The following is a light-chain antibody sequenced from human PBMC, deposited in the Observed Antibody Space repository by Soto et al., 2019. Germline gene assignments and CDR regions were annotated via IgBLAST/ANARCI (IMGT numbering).Light chain of an antibody. CDR2: GAS. Sequence: EIVLTQSPGTLSLSPGERATLSCRASQSVSSSYLAWYQQIPGQAPRLLIYGASSRATGIPDRFSGSGSGTDFTLTISRLEPEDFAVYYCQQFGTSWTFGQGNKVDIK. CDR3: QQFGTSWT. CDR1: QSVSSSY. J-gene: IGKJ1*01. V-gene: IGKV3-20*01.